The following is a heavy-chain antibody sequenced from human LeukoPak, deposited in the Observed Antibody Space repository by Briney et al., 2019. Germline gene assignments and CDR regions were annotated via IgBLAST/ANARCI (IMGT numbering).Heavy chain of an antibody. D-gene: IGHD6-19*01. Sequence: PSETLSLTCAVYGGSFSGYYWSWIRQPPGKGLEWIGEINHSGSTNYNPSLKSRVTISVDTSKNQFSLKLSSVTAADTAVYYCATRDSSGWYVDYWGQGTLVTVSS. V-gene: IGHV4-34*01. CDR1: GGSFSGYY. CDR3: ATRDSSGWYVDY. J-gene: IGHJ4*02. CDR2: INHSGST.